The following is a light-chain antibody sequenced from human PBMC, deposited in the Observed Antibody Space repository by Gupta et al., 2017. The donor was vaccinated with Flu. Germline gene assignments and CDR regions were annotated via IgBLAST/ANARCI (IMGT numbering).Light chain of an antibody. CDR1: SSNIGSNY. V-gene: IGLV1-47*01. Sequence: QSVLTQPPSASGTPGQRVTISCSGSSSNIGSNYVFWYQQLPGTAPKLLIYRNNQRPSGVPDRFSGSQSGTSASLAISGLRSEDEADYYCTTWDDSLRGLFGTGTKVTVL. J-gene: IGLJ1*01. CDR3: TTWDDSLRGL. CDR2: RNN.